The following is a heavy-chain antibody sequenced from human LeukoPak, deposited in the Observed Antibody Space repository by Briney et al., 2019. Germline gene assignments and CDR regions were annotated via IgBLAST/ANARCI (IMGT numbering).Heavy chain of an antibody. Sequence: GGSLRLSCTTSGLTFGDYAMSWVRQAPGKGLEWVAFIRSKAYGGTTDYAASVKGSFAILRDDSKSIASLQMNSLKTEDTAVYYCTGILKYYYDSTSYYSFQYWGQGTLVTVSS. J-gene: IGHJ1*01. CDR3: TGILKYYYDSTSYYSFQY. CDR2: IRSKAYGGTT. CDR1: GLTFGDYA. D-gene: IGHD3-22*01. V-gene: IGHV3-49*04.